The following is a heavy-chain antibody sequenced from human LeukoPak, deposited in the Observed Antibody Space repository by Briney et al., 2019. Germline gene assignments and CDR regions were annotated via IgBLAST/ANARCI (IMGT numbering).Heavy chain of an antibody. CDR2: ISSSGSTM. Sequence: GGSLRLSCAASGFTFSSYEMNWVRQAPGKGLEWVSYISSSGSTMYYADSVKGRFTISRDNAKNSLFLQMNSLRAEDTAVYFCAKARWLQLLYYGMDVWGQGTTVTVSS. D-gene: IGHD5-24*01. CDR1: GFTFSSYE. CDR3: AKARWLQLLYYGMDV. J-gene: IGHJ6*02. V-gene: IGHV3-48*03.